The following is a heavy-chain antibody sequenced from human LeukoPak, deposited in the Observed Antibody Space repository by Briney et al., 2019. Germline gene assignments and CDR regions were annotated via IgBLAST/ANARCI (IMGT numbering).Heavy chain of an antibody. Sequence: GGSLRLSCEVSGFTVSSNEMSWVRQAPGKGLEWVSFIYSDNTHYSDSVKGRFTISRDNSKNTLYLQMNSLRAEDTAVYYCARRAGAYSHPYDYWGQGTLVTVSS. CDR2: IYSDNT. V-gene: IGHV3-53*01. D-gene: IGHD4/OR15-4a*01. J-gene: IGHJ4*02. CDR3: ARRAGAYSHPYDY. CDR1: GFTVSSNE.